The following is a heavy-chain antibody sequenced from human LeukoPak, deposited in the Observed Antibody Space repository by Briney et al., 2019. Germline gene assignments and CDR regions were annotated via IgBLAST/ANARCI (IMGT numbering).Heavy chain of an antibody. V-gene: IGHV3-15*01. CDR3: TTSGWFDH. J-gene: IGHJ5*02. CDR1: KFPLSQAW. Sequence: SGGSLRLSCVASKFPLSQAWMSWVRQAPGKGLEWVGRILSESDGGTTDYAAPVKGRFTISRDDSKNTMFLQMNNLETEDTGIYYCTTSGWFDHWGQGTLVTVSS. CDR2: ILSESDGGTT. D-gene: IGHD1-26*01.